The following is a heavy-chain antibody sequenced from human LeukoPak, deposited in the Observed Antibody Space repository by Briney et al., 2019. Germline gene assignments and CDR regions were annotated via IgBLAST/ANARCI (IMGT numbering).Heavy chain of an antibody. CDR3: AKDIEYYYDSSGCDY. J-gene: IGHJ4*02. V-gene: IGHV3-7*01. Sequence: PGGSLRLSCEGSGFSFSNYWMGWVRQAPGKGLQWVANIKTDGSEKYYVDSVKGRFTISRDNAKNSLYLQMNSLRAEDTAVYYCAKDIEYYYDSSGCDYWGQGTLVTVSS. D-gene: IGHD3-22*01. CDR2: IKTDGSEK. CDR1: GFSFSNYW.